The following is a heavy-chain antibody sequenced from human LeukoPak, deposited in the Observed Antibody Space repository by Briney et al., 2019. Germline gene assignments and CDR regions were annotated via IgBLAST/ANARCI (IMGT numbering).Heavy chain of an antibody. CDR2: INSDGSST. CDR1: GFTFSSYW. V-gene: IGHV3-74*01. Sequence: GGSLRLSCAASGFTFSSYWMHWVRQAPGKGLVWVSRINSDGSSTSYADSVKGRFTISRDNSKNTLYLQMNSLRAEDTAVYYCAKDAEMATTYSYWGQGTLVTVSS. CDR3: AKDAEMATTYSY. J-gene: IGHJ4*02. D-gene: IGHD5-24*01.